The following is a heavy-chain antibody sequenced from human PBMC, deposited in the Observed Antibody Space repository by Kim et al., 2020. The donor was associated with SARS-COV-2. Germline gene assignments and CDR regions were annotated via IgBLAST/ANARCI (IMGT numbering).Heavy chain of an antibody. CDR1: GFSLTTGGGG. CDR2: IYWEDDI. CDR3: AHTRKPMVRGVFSWFEP. V-gene: IGHV2-5*02. J-gene: IGHJ5*02. D-gene: IGHD3-10*01. Sequence: SGPTLVNPTQTLTLTCTFSGFSLTTGGGGVGWLRQPPGKALEWLALIYWEDDIRDKPALKSRLTVTKDTSKNQVLLTMTNLDPMDTATYYCAHTRKPMVRGVFSWFEPWGQGTVVTVSS.